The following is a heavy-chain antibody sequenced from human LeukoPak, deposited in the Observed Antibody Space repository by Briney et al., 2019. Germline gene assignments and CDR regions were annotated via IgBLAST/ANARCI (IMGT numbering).Heavy chain of an antibody. V-gene: IGHV3-48*01. Sequence: PGGSLRLSCTAPGFTLSSYSMNWVRQAPGKGLEWVSYISSSSSARYYADSVKGRFTISRDNSKNTLYLQMNSLRAEDTAVYYCAKDMVRGVTGYWGQGTLVTVSS. D-gene: IGHD3-10*01. J-gene: IGHJ4*02. CDR3: AKDMVRGVTGY. CDR2: ISSSSSAR. CDR1: GFTLSSYS.